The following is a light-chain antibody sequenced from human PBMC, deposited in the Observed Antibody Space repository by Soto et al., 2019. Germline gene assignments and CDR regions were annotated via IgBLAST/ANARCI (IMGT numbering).Light chain of an antibody. CDR1: SSDVGSYNL. Sequence: QSVLTQPASVSGSPGQSISISSTGTSSDVGSYNLVSWYQQHPGKAPKLMIYEGSKRPSGVSNRFSGSKSGNTASLTISGLQAEDEADYYCCSYAGSSTPFGGGTKLTVL. J-gene: IGLJ3*02. V-gene: IGLV2-23*01. CDR2: EGS. CDR3: CSYAGSSTP.